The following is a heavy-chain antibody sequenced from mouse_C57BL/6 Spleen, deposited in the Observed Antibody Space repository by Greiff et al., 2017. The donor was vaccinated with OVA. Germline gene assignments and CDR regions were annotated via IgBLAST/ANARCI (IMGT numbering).Heavy chain of an antibody. CDR1: GYTFTSYW. V-gene: IGHV1-52*01. Sequence: QVQLQQPGAELVRPGSSVKLSCKASGYTFTSYWMHWVKQRPIQGLEWIGNIDPSDSEPHSNQKFKDKATLTVDQASSTSYMQLSSLTSEDSAVYYCARSSQYYGSYYAMDYWGQGTSVTVSS. CDR3: ARSSQYYGSYYAMDY. J-gene: IGHJ4*01. D-gene: IGHD1-1*01. CDR2: IDPSDSEP.